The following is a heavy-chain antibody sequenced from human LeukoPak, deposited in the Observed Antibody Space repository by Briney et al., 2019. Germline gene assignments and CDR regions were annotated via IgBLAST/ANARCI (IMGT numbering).Heavy chain of an antibody. V-gene: IGHV3-64D*09. CDR3: VKDVYDYVWGIFSYFDY. D-gene: IGHD3-16*01. Sequence: GGSLRLSCSASGFTFNTYAMHSVRQAPGKGLEYVSGISGNGRSTYYADSVKGRFTISRDNSKTTLYLQMSSLRPEDTAVYYCVKDVYDYVWGIFSYFDYWGQGTLVTVSS. CDR1: GFTFNTYA. J-gene: IGHJ4*02. CDR2: ISGNGRST.